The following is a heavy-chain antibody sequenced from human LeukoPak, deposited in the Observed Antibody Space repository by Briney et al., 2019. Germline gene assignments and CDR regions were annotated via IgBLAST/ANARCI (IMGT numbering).Heavy chain of an antibody. J-gene: IGHJ4*02. Sequence: PSETLSLTCTVSGGSISSYYWSWIRQPPGKGLEWIGYIYYSGSTNYNPSPKSRVTISVDTSKNQFSLKLSSVTAADTAVYYCASITESGSDYWGQGTLVTVSS. V-gene: IGHV4-59*01. CDR2: IYYSGST. CDR1: GGSISSYY. D-gene: IGHD1-26*01. CDR3: ASITESGSDY.